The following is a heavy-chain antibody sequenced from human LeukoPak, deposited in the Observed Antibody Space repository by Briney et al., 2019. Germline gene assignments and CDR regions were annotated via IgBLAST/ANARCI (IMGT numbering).Heavy chain of an antibody. CDR1: GGSFSGYY. J-gene: IGHJ4*02. CDR2: INHSGST. V-gene: IGHV4-34*01. Sequence: SETLSLTCAVYGGSFSGYYWSWIRQPPGKGLEWIGEINHSGSTNYNPSLKSRVTISVDTSKNQFSLKLSSVTAADTAVYYCVKEDGYGDYANYWGQGTLVTVSS. D-gene: IGHD4-17*01. CDR3: VKEDGYGDYANY.